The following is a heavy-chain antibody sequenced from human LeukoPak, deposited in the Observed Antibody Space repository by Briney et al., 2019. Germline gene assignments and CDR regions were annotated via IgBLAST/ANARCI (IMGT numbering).Heavy chain of an antibody. D-gene: IGHD2-15*01. V-gene: IGHV3-23*01. CDR1: RFTFNTYA. CDR2: ISSNGDFT. Sequence: GGSLRLSCVASRFTFNTYAVNWVRQAPGKGLEWVSAISSNGDFTYYADSVRGRFTISRDNSKNTVFLQMNGLRADDRAVYYCATVRRDCSGGTCYSYDYWGQGTLVTVSS. CDR3: ATVRRDCSGGTCYSYDY. J-gene: IGHJ4*02.